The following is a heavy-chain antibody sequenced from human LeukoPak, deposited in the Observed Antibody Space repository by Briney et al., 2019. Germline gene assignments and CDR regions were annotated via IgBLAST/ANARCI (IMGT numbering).Heavy chain of an antibody. V-gene: IGHV4-34*01. Sequence: PSETLSLTCAVYGGSFSGYYWSWIRQPPGKGLEWIGEINHSGSTNYNPSLKSRVTISVDTSKNQFSLKLSSVTAADTAVYYCARPLRAYYYDSSGPAGYWSQGTLVTVSS. J-gene: IGHJ4*02. CDR1: GGSFSGYY. CDR3: ARPLRAYYYDSSGPAGY. CDR2: INHSGST. D-gene: IGHD3-22*01.